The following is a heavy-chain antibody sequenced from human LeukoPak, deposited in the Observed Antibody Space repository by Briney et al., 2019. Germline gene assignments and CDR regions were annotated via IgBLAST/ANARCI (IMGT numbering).Heavy chain of an antibody. Sequence: PSETLSLTCTVSGVSISSYYWSWIRQPAGKGLEWIGRIYTSGSTNHNPSLKSRVTMSVDKSKSQLSLKLSSVTAADTAMYYCARGAYHYGSGSYYFDYWGQGTLVTVSS. CDR2: IYTSGST. J-gene: IGHJ4*02. D-gene: IGHD3-10*01. CDR1: GVSISSYY. CDR3: ARGAYHYGSGSYYFDY. V-gene: IGHV4-4*07.